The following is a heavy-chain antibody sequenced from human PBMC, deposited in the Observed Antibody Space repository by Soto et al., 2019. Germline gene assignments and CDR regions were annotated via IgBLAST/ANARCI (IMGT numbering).Heavy chain of an antibody. CDR3: VLAYCGGDCYSGNYYYYYGMDV. D-gene: IGHD2-21*02. CDR1: GGTFSSYA. CDR2: IIPIFGTA. V-gene: IGHV1-69*13. Sequence: SVKVSCKASGGTFSSYAISWVRQAPGQGLEWMGGIIPIFGTANYAQKFQGRVTITADESTSTAYMELSSLRSEDTAVYYCVLAYCGGDCYSGNYYYYYGMDVWG. J-gene: IGHJ6*02.